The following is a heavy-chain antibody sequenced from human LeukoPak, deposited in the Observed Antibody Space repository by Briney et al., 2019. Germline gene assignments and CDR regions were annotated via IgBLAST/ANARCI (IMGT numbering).Heavy chain of an antibody. CDR1: GYTFSKYG. J-gene: IGHJ4*02. Sequence: AASVEVSCKASGYTFSKYGISWVRQAPGQGLEWMGWISYNGNTNYAQKFQGRVTMTTDTSTSTAYMELRNLRSDDTAVYYCARCGYSSGWYCGIDDWGQGTLVTVSS. CDR3: ARCGYSSGWYCGIDD. CDR2: ISYNGNT. V-gene: IGHV1-18*01. D-gene: IGHD6-19*01.